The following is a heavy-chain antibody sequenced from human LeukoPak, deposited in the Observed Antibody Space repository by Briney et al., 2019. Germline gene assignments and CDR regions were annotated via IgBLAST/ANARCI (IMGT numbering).Heavy chain of an antibody. V-gene: IGHV3-21*01. Sequence: GGSLRLSCAASGFTFSSYSMNWVRQAPGKGLEWVSSISSSSSYIYYADSVKGRFTISRDNAKNSLYLQMNSLRAEDTAVYYCARDPERIDGGGYYLDYWGQGTLVTVSS. D-gene: IGHD3-22*01. CDR1: GFTFSSYS. J-gene: IGHJ4*02. CDR3: ARDPERIDGGGYYLDY. CDR2: ISSSSSYI.